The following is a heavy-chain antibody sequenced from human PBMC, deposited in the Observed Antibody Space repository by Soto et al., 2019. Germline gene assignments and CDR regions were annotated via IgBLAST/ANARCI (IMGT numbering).Heavy chain of an antibody. CDR2: ITYDGSNK. CDR3: AKDPKATGTHY. J-gene: IGHJ4*02. D-gene: IGHD1-1*01. V-gene: IGHV3-30*18. Sequence: GGSLRLSCAASGFIIGSYGMHWVRQAPGKGLEWVGVITYDGSNKYYVDSVRGRFSISRDNSRNTVYLQMHSLRAEDTAVYYCAKDPKATGTHYWGRGTLVTVSS. CDR1: GFIIGSYG.